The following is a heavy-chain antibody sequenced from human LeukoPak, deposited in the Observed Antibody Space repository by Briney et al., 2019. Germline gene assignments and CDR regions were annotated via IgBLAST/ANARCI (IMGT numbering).Heavy chain of an antibody. D-gene: IGHD3-10*01. CDR2: IYSGDTT. J-gene: IGHJ4*02. CDR3: ARGYYGSADF. Sequence: PGGSLRLSCAASGFTVSTNYMSWVRQAPGKGLEWVSVIYSGDTTFYADSVRGKFTISRDNSKNTLYLQMNSLRVGDTAVYYCARGYYGSADFWGQGTLVTVSS. CDR1: GFTVSTNY. V-gene: IGHV3-66*01.